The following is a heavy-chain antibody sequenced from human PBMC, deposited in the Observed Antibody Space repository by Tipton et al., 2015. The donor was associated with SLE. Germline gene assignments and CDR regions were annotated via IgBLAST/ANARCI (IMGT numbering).Heavy chain of an antibody. J-gene: IGHJ4*02. CDR3: ARELGTFDY. D-gene: IGHD7-27*01. Sequence: SLRLSCAASGFTFTSYAMHWVRQAPGKGLEWAALISYDGSTEYYADSVKGRFTISRDNSKNTLYLQMNSLRAEDTAVYYCARELGTFDYWGQGTLVTVSS. CDR1: GFTFTSYA. CDR2: ISYDGSTE. V-gene: IGHV3-30*04.